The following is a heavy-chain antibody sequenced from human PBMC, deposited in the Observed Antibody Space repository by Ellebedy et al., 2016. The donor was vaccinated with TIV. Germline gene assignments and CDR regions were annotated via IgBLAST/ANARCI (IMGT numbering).Heavy chain of an antibody. J-gene: IGHJ4*02. V-gene: IGHV4-39*01. D-gene: IGHD5-18*01. CDR3: ARCGGYSLDLDY. Sequence: MPSETLSLTCTVSGGSISSSSYYWGWIRQPPGKGLEWIGSIYYSGSTYYNPSLKSRVTISVDTSKNQFSLKLSSVTAVDTAVYYCARCGGYSLDLDYWGQGTLVTVSS. CDR2: IYYSGST. CDR1: GGSISSSSYY.